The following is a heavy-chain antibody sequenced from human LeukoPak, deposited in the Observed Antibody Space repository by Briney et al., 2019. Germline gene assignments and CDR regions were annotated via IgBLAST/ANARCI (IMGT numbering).Heavy chain of an antibody. CDR1: GFPFIEYS. Sequence: GGSLRLSCTASGFPFIEYSMNWVRQAPGKGLEWVSGISGSGSSTNYADSVKGRFTISRDNSKNTLYLQINSLRAEDTAVYYCARDVRLAPLAWGQGTLVTVSS. J-gene: IGHJ5*02. CDR2: ISGSGSST. CDR3: ARDVRLAPLA. D-gene: IGHD2-15*01. V-gene: IGHV3-23*01.